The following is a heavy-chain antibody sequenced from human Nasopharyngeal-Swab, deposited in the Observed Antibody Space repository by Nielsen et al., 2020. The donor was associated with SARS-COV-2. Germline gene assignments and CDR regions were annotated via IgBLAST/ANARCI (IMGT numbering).Heavy chain of an antibody. V-gene: IGHV4-34*01. CDR1: GGSFSGYY. Sequence: SETLSLTCAVYGGSFSGYYWGWIRQPPGKGLEWIGSIYYGGSTYYNPSLKSRVTISVDTSKNQFSLKLSSVTAADTAVYYCARVKGYQLLSSAAPNWFDPWGQGTLVTVSS. CDR2: IYYGGST. CDR3: ARVKGYQLLSSAAPNWFDP. J-gene: IGHJ5*02. D-gene: IGHD2-2*01.